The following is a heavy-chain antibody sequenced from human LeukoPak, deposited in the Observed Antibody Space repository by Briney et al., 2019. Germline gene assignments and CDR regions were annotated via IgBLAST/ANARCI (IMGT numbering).Heavy chain of an antibody. J-gene: IGHJ4*02. Sequence: SETLSLACTVSGFSISTYYWSWFRQPAGKGLEWIGRIHSSGNTNYNPSLQSRVSLSIDTSQNQFSLRLTSLTAADTAAYFCARDVGKAYWGQGLLAIVS. V-gene: IGHV4-4*07. CDR3: ARDVGKAY. CDR2: IHSSGNT. CDR1: GFSISTYY. D-gene: IGHD4-23*01.